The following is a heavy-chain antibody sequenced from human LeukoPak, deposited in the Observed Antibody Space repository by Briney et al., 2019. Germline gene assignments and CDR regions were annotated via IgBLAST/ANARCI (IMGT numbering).Heavy chain of an antibody. CDR1: GFSLSNARVG. V-gene: IGHV2-26*01. CDR3: ARITLGGYFDY. Sequence: SGPVLVKPTEALTLTCTVSGFSLSNARVGVSWIRQPPGKALEWLAYIFSNDEKSYSTSLKSRLTISKDTSTSQVVLTMTNMDPVDTATYYCARITLGGYFDYWGQGTLVTVSS. J-gene: IGHJ4*02. D-gene: IGHD3-16*01. CDR2: IFSNDEK.